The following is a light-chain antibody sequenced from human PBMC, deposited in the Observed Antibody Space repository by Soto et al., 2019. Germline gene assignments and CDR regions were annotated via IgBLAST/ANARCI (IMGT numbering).Light chain of an antibody. CDR2: GAS. J-gene: IGKJ1*01. CDR1: QSVSSSY. CDR3: QQYGSLRWT. V-gene: IGKV3-20*01. Sequence: EIVMTQSPATLSVSPWGIATLSCRASQSVSSSYLAWYQQKPGQAPRLLIYGASSRATGIPDRFSGSGSGTDFTLTISRLEPEDFAVYYCQQYGSLRWTFGQGTKVDI.